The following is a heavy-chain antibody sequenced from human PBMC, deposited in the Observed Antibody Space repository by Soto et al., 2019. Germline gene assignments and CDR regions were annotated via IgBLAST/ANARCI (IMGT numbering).Heavy chain of an antibody. CDR1: GGSISSGGYY. J-gene: IGHJ6*02. D-gene: IGHD6-6*01. V-gene: IGHV4-31*03. CDR3: ARLYSGSSRGLDV. Sequence: QVQLRESGPGLVQPSQTLSLTCTVSGGSISSGGYYWTWIRQHPGKGLEWIGYIYYTGSAYYNPSLKTRLTLSIDTSRSQFSLKLSSVTPADSAVYYCARLYSGSSRGLDVWGQGTTVTVSS. CDR2: IYYTGSA.